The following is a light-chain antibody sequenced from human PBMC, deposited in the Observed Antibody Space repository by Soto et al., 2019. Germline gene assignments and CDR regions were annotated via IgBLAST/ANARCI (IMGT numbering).Light chain of an antibody. Sequence: EIVLTQSPGTLSLSPGERATLSCRASQSVSSSYLAWYQQKPGQAPRLLIYGASSRATGIPDRFSGSGSGTAFTLTISRLEHEDVAVDYCQQYGSSPVYTFGQGTKLEIK. V-gene: IGKV3-20*01. CDR3: QQYGSSPVYT. CDR2: GAS. J-gene: IGKJ2*01. CDR1: QSVSSSY.